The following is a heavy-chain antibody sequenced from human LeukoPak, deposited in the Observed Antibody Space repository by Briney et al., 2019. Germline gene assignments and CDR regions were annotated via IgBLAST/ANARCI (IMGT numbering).Heavy chain of an antibody. CDR3: ARAASAGTPDY. J-gene: IGHJ4*02. V-gene: IGHV1-69*04. CDR2: IIPILGIA. CDR1: GGTFSSYA. D-gene: IGHD6-13*01. Sequence: SVKVSSKASGGTFSSYAISWVRQAPGQGLEWMGRIIPILGIANYAQKFQGRVTITADKSTSTAYMELSSLRSEDTAVYYCARAASAGTPDYWGQGTLVTVSS.